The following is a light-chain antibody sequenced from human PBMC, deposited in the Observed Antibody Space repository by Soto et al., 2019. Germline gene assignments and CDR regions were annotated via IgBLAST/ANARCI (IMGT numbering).Light chain of an antibody. CDR1: SSDVGGYNY. CDR2: DVS. CDR3: SSYTTSNTRQIV. V-gene: IGLV2-14*03. J-gene: IGLJ1*01. Sequence: QCALTQPASVSGSAGQSITISCTGTSSDVGGYNYVSWYQHHPGKAPKPMIYDVSNRPSGVSNRFSGSKSGNTASLTISGLQPEDEADYYCSSYTTSNTRQIVFGTGTKVTVL.